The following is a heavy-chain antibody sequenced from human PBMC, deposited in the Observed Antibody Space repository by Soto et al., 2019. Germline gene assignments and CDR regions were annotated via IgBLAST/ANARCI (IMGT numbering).Heavy chain of an antibody. J-gene: IGHJ5*02. CDR2: INPSGGST. CDR3: ARDWNIVVVPAAMGWFDP. D-gene: IGHD2-2*01. V-gene: IGHV1-46*01. Sequence: ASVKVSCKASGYTFTSYYMHWVRQAPGQGLEWMGIINPSGGSTSYAQKFQGRVTMTRDTSTSTVYMELSSLRSEDTAVYYCARDWNIVVVPAAMGWFDPWGQGTLVTVSS. CDR1: GYTFTSYY.